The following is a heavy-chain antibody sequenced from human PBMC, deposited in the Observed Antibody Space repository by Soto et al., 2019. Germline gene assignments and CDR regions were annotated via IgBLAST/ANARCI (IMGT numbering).Heavy chain of an antibody. D-gene: IGHD6-6*01. Sequence: SVKVSCKASGFTFTSSAVQWVRQARGQRLEWIGWIVVGSGNTNYAQKFQERVTITRDMSTSTAYMELSSLRSEDTAVYYCAAEMVKSAGDSSPSGVYWGQGTLVTVSS. J-gene: IGHJ4*02. CDR1: GFTFTSSA. CDR2: IVVGSGNT. V-gene: IGHV1-58*01. CDR3: AAEMVKSAGDSSPSGVY.